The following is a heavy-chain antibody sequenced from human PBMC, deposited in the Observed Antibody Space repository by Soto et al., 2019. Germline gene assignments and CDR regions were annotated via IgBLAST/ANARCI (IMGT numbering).Heavy chain of an antibody. Sequence: WTWIRQTPEMGLEWIGEINDSGNINYNPSLKSRVTILVDTTKKQISLRLSSVTAADTAVYYCARGLILWFGELSRRGGYYYYIDVWGKGTTVTVSS. CDR3: ARGLILWFGELSRRGGYYYYIDV. CDR2: INDSGNI. J-gene: IGHJ6*03. V-gene: IGHV4-34*01. D-gene: IGHD3-10*01.